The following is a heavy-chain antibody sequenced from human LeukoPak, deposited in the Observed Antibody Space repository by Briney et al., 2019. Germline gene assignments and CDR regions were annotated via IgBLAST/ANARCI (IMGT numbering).Heavy chain of an antibody. Sequence: WVSLRLSGAASGFTVSSYAMNWVGQAPGKGLEGVSAINDSGGSTFYADSVKVRFTISRDSSKNTLYLQMTSLRAEDTAVYYCANLFSYGSGTYYNDIANAFDIWGQGTMVTVSS. D-gene: IGHD3-10*01. CDR3: ANLFSYGSGTYYNDIANAFDI. CDR1: GFTVSSYA. V-gene: IGHV3-23*01. CDR2: INDSGGST. J-gene: IGHJ3*02.